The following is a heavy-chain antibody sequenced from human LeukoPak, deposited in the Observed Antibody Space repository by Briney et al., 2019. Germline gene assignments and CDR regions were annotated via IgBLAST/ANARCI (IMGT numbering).Heavy chain of an antibody. CDR3: AGSLHGEVVVPAAIPPFDH. CDR1: GFTFSSYA. CDR2: ISGSGGST. D-gene: IGHD2-2*02. V-gene: IGHV3-23*01. Sequence: PGGSLRLSCAASGFTFSSYAMSWVRQAPGKGLEWVSAISGSGGSTYYADSVKGRFTISRDNSKNTLYLQMNSLRAQDTALYICAGSLHGEVVVPAAIPPFDHLGQGTLVTVSS. J-gene: IGHJ4*02.